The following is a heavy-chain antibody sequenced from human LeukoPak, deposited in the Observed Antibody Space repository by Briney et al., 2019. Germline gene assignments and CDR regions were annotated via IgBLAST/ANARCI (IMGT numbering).Heavy chain of an antibody. D-gene: IGHD6-13*01. CDR1: GYTFTGYY. J-gene: IGHJ6*02. V-gene: IGHV1-2*02. CDR3: ARDDGGIAAAPYYYYYGMDV. CDR2: INPNSGGT. Sequence: ASAKVSCKASGYTFTGYYMHWVRQAPGQGLEWMGWINPNSGGTNYAQKFQGRVTMTRDTSISTAYMELSRLRSDDTAVYYCARDDGGIAAAPYYYYYGMDVWGQGTTVTVSS.